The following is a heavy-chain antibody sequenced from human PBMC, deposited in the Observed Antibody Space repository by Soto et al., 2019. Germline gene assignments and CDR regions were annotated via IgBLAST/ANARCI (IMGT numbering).Heavy chain of an antibody. CDR2: IYPGDSDT. Sequence: PGESLKISCKGSGYSFTSYWIGWVRQMPGKGLEWMGIIYPGDSDTRYSPSFQGQVTISADKSISTAYLQWSSLKASDTAMYYCARLVRGSGSYINYYFDYWGQGTLVTVSS. CDR1: GYSFTSYW. V-gene: IGHV5-51*01. CDR3: ARLVRGSGSYINYYFDY. D-gene: IGHD3-10*01. J-gene: IGHJ4*02.